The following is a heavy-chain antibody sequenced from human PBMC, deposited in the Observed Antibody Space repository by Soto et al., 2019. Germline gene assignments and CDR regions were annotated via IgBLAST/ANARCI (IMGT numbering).Heavy chain of an antibody. Sequence: GGSLRLSCAASGFTFDDYTMHWVRQAPGKGLEWVSLISWDGGSTYYADSVKGRFTISRDNSKNSLYLQMNSLRTEDTALYYCAKDRYNWNPLRPGSLYFDYWGQGTLVTVSS. CDR3: AKDRYNWNPLRPGSLYFDY. CDR1: GFTFDDYT. J-gene: IGHJ4*02. V-gene: IGHV3-43*01. D-gene: IGHD1-20*01. CDR2: ISWDGGST.